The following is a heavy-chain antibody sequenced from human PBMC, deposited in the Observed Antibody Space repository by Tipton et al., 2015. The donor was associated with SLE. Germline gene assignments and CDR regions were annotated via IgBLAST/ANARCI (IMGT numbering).Heavy chain of an antibody. CDR1: GFTVSSNY. CDR2: IYSSGST. CDR3: ARAPSGRVVGTPTGHGY. J-gene: IGHJ4*02. D-gene: IGHD1-26*01. Sequence: QLVQSGGGLVQPGGSLRLSCAASGFTVSSNYMSWVRQAPGKGLEWVSVIYSSGSTDYADSVKGRFTISRDNSKNMLYLQMNSLRTEDTAVYYCARAPSGRVVGTPTGHGYWGQGTLVTVSS. V-gene: IGHV3-53*04.